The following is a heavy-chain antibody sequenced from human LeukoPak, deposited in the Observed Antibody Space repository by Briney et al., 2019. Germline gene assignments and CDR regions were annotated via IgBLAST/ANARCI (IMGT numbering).Heavy chain of an antibody. CDR3: ARGYGSGSLYYFDY. Sequence: SETLSLTCTVSGGSISSYYWSWIRQPPGKGLESIGYIYYSGSTNYNPSLKSRVTISVDTSKNQFSLKLSSVTAADTAVYYCARGYGSGSLYYFDYWGQGTLVTVSS. V-gene: IGHV4-59*01. J-gene: IGHJ4*02. CDR2: IYYSGST. D-gene: IGHD3-10*01. CDR1: GGSISSYY.